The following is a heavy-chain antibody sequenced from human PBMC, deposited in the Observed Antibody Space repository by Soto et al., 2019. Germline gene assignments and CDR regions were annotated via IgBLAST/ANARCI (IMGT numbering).Heavy chain of an antibody. J-gene: IGHJ5*02. CDR1: GFSVSTSGVG. CDR2: LYWDDDK. Sequence: QITLKESGPTLVKPTQTLTLTCTFSGFSVSTSGVGVGWIRQPPGKALEWLALLYWDDDKRYSPSQKSRLTIPKDTSKNQVVLTMTNMDPVDTATYYCAHSLGEGWFDPWGQGTLVSVSS. V-gene: IGHV2-5*02. D-gene: IGHD3-16*01. CDR3: AHSLGEGWFDP.